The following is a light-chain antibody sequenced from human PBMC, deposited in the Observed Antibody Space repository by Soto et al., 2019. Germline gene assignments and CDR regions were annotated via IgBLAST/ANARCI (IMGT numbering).Light chain of an antibody. CDR2: GAS. J-gene: IGKJ1*01. CDR1: QTIRSNY. CDR3: QQYGSSPWT. Sequence: ETVLTQSPGTLSLSPGERATLSCSASQTIRSNYLAWYRQTPGQAPRLLIYGASNRATGIADRFGGSGSGTDFTLIISRLEPEDFALYYCQQYGSSPWTFGQGTKVEIK. V-gene: IGKV3-20*01.